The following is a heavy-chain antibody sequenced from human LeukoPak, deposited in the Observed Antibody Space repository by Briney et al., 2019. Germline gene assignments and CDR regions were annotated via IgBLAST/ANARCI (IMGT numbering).Heavy chain of an antibody. CDR3: AKDGSWGDYYFYFYMDV. D-gene: IGHD3-16*01. CDR1: GFTFGSFA. J-gene: IGHJ6*03. Sequence: PGGSLRLPCEASGFTFGSFAMSWVRQAPGKGLEWLSGISGRGYYTYYADSVKGRYTISRDNSKNTLYIEMNSLRAEDTAVYYCAKDGSWGDYYFYFYMDVWGKGTTVTVSS. V-gene: IGHV3-23*01. CDR2: ISGRGYYT.